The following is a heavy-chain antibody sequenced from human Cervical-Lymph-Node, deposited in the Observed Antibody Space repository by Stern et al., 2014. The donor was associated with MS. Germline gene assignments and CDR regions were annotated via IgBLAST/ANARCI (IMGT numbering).Heavy chain of an antibody. Sequence: VQLVQSGAEVKKPGASVKVSCKASGYNFNDYYMNWVRQAPGQGLEWMGLIQPDTGDTDYVTKFHGRVTMTRDTSTSTVYMEVRSLRSDDTAVYYCARDAEGLNSNWYWYFDLWGRGTLVAVSS. V-gene: IGHV1-2*06. CDR1: GYNFNDYY. CDR2: IQPDTGDT. J-gene: IGHJ2*01. D-gene: IGHD4-11*01. CDR3: ARDAEGLNSNWYWYFDL.